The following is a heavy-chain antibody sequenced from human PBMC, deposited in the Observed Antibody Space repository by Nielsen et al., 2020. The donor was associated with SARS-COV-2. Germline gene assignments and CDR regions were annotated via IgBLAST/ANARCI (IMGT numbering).Heavy chain of an antibody. D-gene: IGHD2-2*01. CDR3: AKDSVVVVSSTSEDYYYYGMDV. V-gene: IGHV3-20*04. J-gene: IGHJ6*02. CDR1: RFPFDDYA. Sequence: GESLKISCAASRFPFDDYALTWVRQTPGKGLEWVSHINWNGATKTYADSLRGRFTVSRDNAKNSLYLQMTSLRVEDTAVYYCAKDSVVVVSSTSEDYYYYGMDVWGQGTTVTVSS. CDR2: INWNGATK.